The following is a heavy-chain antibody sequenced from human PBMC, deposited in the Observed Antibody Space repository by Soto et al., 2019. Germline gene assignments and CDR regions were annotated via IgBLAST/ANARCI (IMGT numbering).Heavy chain of an antibody. CDR1: GFTFSSYG. V-gene: IGHV3-33*01. J-gene: IGHJ6*02. Sequence: QVQLVESGGGVVQPGRSLRLSCAASGFTFSSYGMHWVRQAPGKGLAWVTVIWSDGSTIYYADSVKGRFTISRDNSKNTLYRQMNSLRAEAKALYYCAIERLGRRAKAGYYYCAVDVWGHWTTVTVSS. D-gene: IGHD3-16*01. CDR2: IWSDGSTI. CDR3: AIERLGRRAKAGYYYCAVDV.